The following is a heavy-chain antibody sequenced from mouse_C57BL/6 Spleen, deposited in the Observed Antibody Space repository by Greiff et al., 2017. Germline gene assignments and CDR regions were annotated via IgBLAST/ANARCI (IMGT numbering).Heavy chain of an antibody. D-gene: IGHD1-1*02. V-gene: IGHV14-3*01. CDR2: IDPANGNT. CDR1: GFNFKNTY. CDR3: ARGGGPLYYAMDY. J-gene: IGHJ4*01. Sequence: VQLQQSVAELVRPGASVKLSCTASGFNFKNTYMHWVKQRPEQGLEWIGRIDPANGNTKYAPKFQGKATITADTSSNTAYLQLSSLTSEDTAIYYCARGGGPLYYAMDYWGQGTSVTVSS.